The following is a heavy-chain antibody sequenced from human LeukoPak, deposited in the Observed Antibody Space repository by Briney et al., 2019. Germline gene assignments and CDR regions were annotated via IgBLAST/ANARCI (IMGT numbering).Heavy chain of an antibody. J-gene: IGHJ4*02. CDR1: GGSFSGYY. CDR3: AGSTGPLDY. CDR2: INHSGST. V-gene: IGHV4-34*01. D-gene: IGHD2-8*02. Sequence: SETLSLTCAVYGGSFSGYYWSWIRQPPGEGLEWIGEINHSGSTNYNPSLKSRVTISVDTSKNQFSLKLSSVTAADTAVYYCAGSTGPLDYWGQGTLVTVSS.